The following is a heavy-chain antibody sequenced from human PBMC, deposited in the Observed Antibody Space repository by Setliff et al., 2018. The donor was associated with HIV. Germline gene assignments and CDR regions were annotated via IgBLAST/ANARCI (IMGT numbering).Heavy chain of an antibody. J-gene: IGHJ4*02. Sequence: SETLSLTCTVSGGSISSYYWSWIRQPPGKGLEWIGYIYYSGSTNYNPSLKSRVTISVDTSKNQFSLKLSSVTAADTAVYYCARHKSQPYYFDYWGQGILVTVSS. CDR2: IYYSGST. CDR1: GGSISSYY. CDR3: ARHKSQPYYFDY. V-gene: IGHV4-59*08.